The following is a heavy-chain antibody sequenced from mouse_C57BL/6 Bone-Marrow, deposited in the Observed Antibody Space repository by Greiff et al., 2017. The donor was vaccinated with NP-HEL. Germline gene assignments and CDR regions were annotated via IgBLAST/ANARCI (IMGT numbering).Heavy chain of an antibody. CDR1: GYTFTEYT. Sequence: QVQLQQSGAELVKPGASVKLSCKASGYTFTEYTIHWVKQRSGQGLEWIGWFYPGSGSIKYNEKFKDKATLTVDKSSSTVYMELSRLASEDSAVYFCARPRYGKGAMDYWGQGTSVTVSS. V-gene: IGHV1-62-2*01. CDR2: FYPGSGSI. CDR3: ARPRYGKGAMDY. J-gene: IGHJ4*01. D-gene: IGHD2-1*01.